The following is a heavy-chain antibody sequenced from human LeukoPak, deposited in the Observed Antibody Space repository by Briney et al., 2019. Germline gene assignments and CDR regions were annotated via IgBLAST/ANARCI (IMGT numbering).Heavy chain of an antibody. J-gene: IGHJ3*02. CDR2: ISGSGGET. Sequence: GGSLRVSCAASRFTFSGYAMSWVRQAPGRGLEGFSGISGSGGETNYADSVEGRFTISRDNAKNSLYLQMNSLRAEDTALYYCATGNPYGSGSYYQLGAFDIWGQGTMVTVSS. CDR3: ATGNPYGSGSYYQLGAFDI. V-gene: IGHV3-23*01. D-gene: IGHD3-10*01. CDR1: RFTFSGYA.